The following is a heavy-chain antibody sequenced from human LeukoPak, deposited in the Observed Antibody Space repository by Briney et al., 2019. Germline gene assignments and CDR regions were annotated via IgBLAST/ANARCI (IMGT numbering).Heavy chain of an antibody. Sequence: PSETLSLTCAVYGGSFSGYYWSWIRQPPGKGLEWIGDINHSGSTNYNPSLKSRVTISVDTSKNQFSLKLSSVTAADTAVYYCARGGYCSGGSCYYAEQFDYWGQGTLVTVSS. J-gene: IGHJ4*02. CDR3: ARGGYCSGGSCYYAEQFDY. V-gene: IGHV4-34*01. CDR2: INHSGST. CDR1: GGSFSGYY. D-gene: IGHD2-15*01.